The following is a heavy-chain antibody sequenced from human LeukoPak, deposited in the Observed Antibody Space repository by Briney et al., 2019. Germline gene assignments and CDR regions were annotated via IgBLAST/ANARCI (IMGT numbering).Heavy chain of an antibody. D-gene: IGHD3-22*01. CDR3: ARRGDYYERGYYFGY. CDR1: GFAFSSYS. J-gene: IGHJ4*02. Sequence: GGSLRLSCAASGFAFSSYSINWVRQAPGKGLEWVSSISSSSSYIYYADSVRGRFTISRDNAKNSLYLQMNSLRAEDTAVYYCARRGDYYERGYYFGYWGQGTLVTVSS. V-gene: IGHV3-21*03. CDR2: ISSSSSYI.